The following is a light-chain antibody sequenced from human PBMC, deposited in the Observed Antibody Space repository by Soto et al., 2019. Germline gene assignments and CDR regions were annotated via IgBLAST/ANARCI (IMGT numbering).Light chain of an antibody. CDR3: NSYTNTNTLPV. V-gene: IGLV2-14*01. CDR2: GVT. Sequence: QSALTQPASVSGSPGQSITISCTGASGDFGNYNYVSWYQQHPGKAPQLLIFGVTNRPSVVSNRFSGSKSGNTASLTISGLQADDEAEYYCNSYTNTNTLPVFGTGTKVTVL. CDR1: SGDFGNYNY. J-gene: IGLJ1*01.